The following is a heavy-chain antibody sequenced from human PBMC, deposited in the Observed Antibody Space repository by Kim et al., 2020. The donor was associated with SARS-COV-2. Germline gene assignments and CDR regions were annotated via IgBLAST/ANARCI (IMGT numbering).Heavy chain of an antibody. J-gene: IGHJ3*02. V-gene: IGHV3-73*01. D-gene: IGHD1-1*01. CDR2: IRSKANSYAT. CDR3: TSVPGTTLAFWDAFD. Sequence: GGSLRLSCAASGFTFSSSAMHWVRQASGQGLEWVGRIRSKANSYATGYAASVKGRITIARDDSKSTAYLQMNSLKTEDTDVYYCTSVPGTTLAFWDAFD. CDR1: GFTFSSSA.